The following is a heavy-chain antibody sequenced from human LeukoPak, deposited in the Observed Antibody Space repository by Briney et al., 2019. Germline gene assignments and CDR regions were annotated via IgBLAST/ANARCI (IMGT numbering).Heavy chain of an antibody. CDR1: GGSFSGYY. Sequence: SETLSLTCAVYGGSFSGYYWSWIRQPPGKGLEWIGEINHSGSTNYNPSLKSRVTISVDTSKNQFSLKLSSVTAADTAVYYCAGASLYYDSSGQRTFDIWGQGTMVTVSS. CDR2: INHSGST. CDR3: AGASLYYDSSGQRTFDI. J-gene: IGHJ3*02. D-gene: IGHD3-22*01. V-gene: IGHV4-34*01.